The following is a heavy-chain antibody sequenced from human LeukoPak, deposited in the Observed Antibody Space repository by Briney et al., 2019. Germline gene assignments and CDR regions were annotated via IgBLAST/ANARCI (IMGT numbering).Heavy chain of an antibody. CDR2: ISSSSSYI. J-gene: IGHJ6*02. CDR3: ARVDIVAYGMDV. D-gene: IGHD5-12*01. CDR1: GFTFSSYS. Sequence: GSLRLSCSASGFTFSSYSMNWVRQAPGKGLEWVSSISSSSSYIYYADSVKGRFTISRDNAKNSLYLQMNSQRAEDTAVYYCARVDIVAYGMDVWGQGTTVTVSS. V-gene: IGHV3-21*01.